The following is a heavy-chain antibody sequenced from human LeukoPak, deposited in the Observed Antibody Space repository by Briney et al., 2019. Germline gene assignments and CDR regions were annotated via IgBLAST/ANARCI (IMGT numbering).Heavy chain of an antibody. CDR3: ARGGLHSDFDS. Sequence: GGSLRLSCVGSGFSVSGNYMSWVRQAPGKGLDWVSFINTGGSTYYADSVKGRFTISRDNSKNTLFLQMNSLRAEDTAVYYCARGGLHSDFDSWGQGTLVTVSS. V-gene: IGHV3-66*01. CDR1: GFSVSGNY. CDR2: INTGGST. J-gene: IGHJ4*02. D-gene: IGHD5-24*01.